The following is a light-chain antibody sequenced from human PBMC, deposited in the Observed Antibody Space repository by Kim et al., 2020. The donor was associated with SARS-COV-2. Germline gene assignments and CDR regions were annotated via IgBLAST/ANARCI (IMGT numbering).Light chain of an antibody. CDR3: AAWDDSLRAVL. V-gene: IGLV1-47*01. J-gene: IGLJ2*01. CDR1: SSNIGDYN. CDR2: RNS. Sequence: QSVLTQSPSASATPGQRVTISCSGGSSNIGDYNVYWYQKLPGTAPKLLIYRNSQRPSAVPDRFSGSKSGTSASLAISGLRSEDDADYYCAAWDDSLRAVLFGGGTQLTVL.